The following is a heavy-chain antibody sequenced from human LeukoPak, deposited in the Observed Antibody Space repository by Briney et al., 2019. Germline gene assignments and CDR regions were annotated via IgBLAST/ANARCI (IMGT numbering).Heavy chain of an antibody. CDR2: ISAYNGNT. Sequence: ASVKVSFKASGYTFTSYGISWVRQAPGLGLEWMGWISAYNGNTNYAQKVQGRVTMTTDTSTSTAYMELRSLRFDDTAVYYCARDQSVRLLQTSSTYFKHVFAIWGQGSMVTVSS. V-gene: IGHV1-18*01. D-gene: IGHD6-13*01. CDR3: ARDQSVRLLQTSSTYFKHVFAI. CDR1: GYTFTSYG. J-gene: IGHJ3*02.